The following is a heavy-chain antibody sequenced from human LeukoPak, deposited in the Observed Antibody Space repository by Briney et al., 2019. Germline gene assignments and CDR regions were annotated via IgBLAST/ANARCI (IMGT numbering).Heavy chain of an antibody. D-gene: IGHD3-10*01. CDR3: ARGGLVRGSLNSLIAFDL. J-gene: IGHJ3*01. CDR2: INHSGST. V-gene: IGHV4-34*01. CDR1: GGSFSGYY. Sequence: SETLSLTCAVYGGSFSGYYWSWIRQPPGKGLEWIGEINHSGSTNYNPSLKSRVTISVDTSKIQFSLKLSSVTAADTAVYYCARGGLVRGSLNSLIAFDLWGQGIMVTVSS.